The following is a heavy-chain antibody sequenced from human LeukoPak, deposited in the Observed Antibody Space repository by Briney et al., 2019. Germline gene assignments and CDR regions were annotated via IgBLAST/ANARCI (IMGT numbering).Heavy chain of an antibody. Sequence: GGSLRLSCAASGFTFSSYAMSWVRQAPGNGLEWVSAISGSGGSTYYADSVKGRFTISRDNSKNTLYLQMNSLRAEDTAVYYCAKLIYYDSSGYGRDDYWGQGTLVTVSS. CDR3: AKLIYYDSSGYGRDDY. D-gene: IGHD3-22*01. J-gene: IGHJ4*02. CDR2: ISGSGGST. V-gene: IGHV3-23*01. CDR1: GFTFSSYA.